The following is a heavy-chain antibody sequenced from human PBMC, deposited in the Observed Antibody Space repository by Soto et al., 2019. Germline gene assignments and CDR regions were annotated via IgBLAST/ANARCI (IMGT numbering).Heavy chain of an antibody. CDR3: ARDPQDYYGSGSYFHY. V-gene: IGHV3-30-3*01. J-gene: IGHJ4*02. D-gene: IGHD3-10*01. CDR2: ISYDGSNK. CDR1: GFTFSSYA. Sequence: QVQLVESGGGVVQPGRSLRLSCAASGFTFSSYAMHWVRQAPGKGLEWVAVISYDGSNKYYADSVKGRFTISRDNSKNTLYLQMNSLGAEDTAVYYCARDPQDYYGSGSYFHYWGQGTLVTVSS.